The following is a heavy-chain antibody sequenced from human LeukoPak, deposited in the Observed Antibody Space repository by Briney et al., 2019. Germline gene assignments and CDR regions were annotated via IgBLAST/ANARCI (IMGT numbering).Heavy chain of an antibody. CDR2: THTSGSP. V-gene: IGHV4-4*09. CDR3: ARGISGYDPHSYYYYGMDV. CDR1: GGSMTHYF. D-gene: IGHD5-12*01. J-gene: IGHJ6*02. Sequence: SGTLSLTCTVSGGSMTHYFWNWIRQPPGKGLEWIGYTHTSGSPDYSRPLKSRVTISLDTSKNQFSLMLSSVTAADTAVYYCARGISGYDPHSYYYYGMDVWGQGTTVTVSS.